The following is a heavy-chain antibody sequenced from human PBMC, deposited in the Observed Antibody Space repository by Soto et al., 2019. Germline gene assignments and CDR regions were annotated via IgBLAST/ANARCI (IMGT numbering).Heavy chain of an antibody. J-gene: IGHJ5*01. V-gene: IGHV1-69*01. CDR2: IIPLFGTP. CDR1: GATFSTTG. CDR3: ARASPVICGGDPCYRLDSSFDS. D-gene: IGHD2-21*02. Sequence: QVQLVQSGAEVRKPGSSLRVSCKSSGATFSTTGISWVRQAPGQGLEWMGGIIPLFGTPKYARKVQGRVSITADESTNTVYMELNSLRPADAAVYYCARASPVICGGDPCYRLDSSFDSWGQGSLVTVSS.